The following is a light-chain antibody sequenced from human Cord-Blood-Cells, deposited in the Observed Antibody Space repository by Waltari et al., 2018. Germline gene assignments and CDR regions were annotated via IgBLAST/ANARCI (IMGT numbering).Light chain of an antibody. CDR2: EGS. CDR3: CSYAGSSDV. Sequence: QSALTQPASVSGSPGQSITISCTGTSRDVGSSNLVSWYQQHPGKAPKLMIYEGSKRPSGVSNRFSGSKSGNTASLTISGLQAEDEADYYCCSYAGSSDVFGGGTKLTVL. CDR1: SRDVGSSNL. J-gene: IGLJ3*02. V-gene: IGLV2-23*01.